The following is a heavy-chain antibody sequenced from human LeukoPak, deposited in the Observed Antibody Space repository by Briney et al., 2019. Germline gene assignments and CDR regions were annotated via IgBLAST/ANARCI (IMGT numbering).Heavy chain of an antibody. CDR3: ARVLVRDGYNYYYYGMDV. D-gene: IGHD5-24*01. J-gene: IGHJ6*02. V-gene: IGHV5-51*01. Sequence: GESLKISCKGSGYSFTSYWIGWVRQMPGKGLEWMGIIYPGDSDTRYSPSFQGPVTISADKSISTAYLQWSSLKASDTAMYYCARVLVRDGYNYYYYGMDVWGQGTTVTVSS. CDR2: IYPGDSDT. CDR1: GYSFTSYW.